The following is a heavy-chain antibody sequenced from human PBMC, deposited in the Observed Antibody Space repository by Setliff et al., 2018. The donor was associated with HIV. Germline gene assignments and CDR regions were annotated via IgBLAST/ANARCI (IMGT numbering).Heavy chain of an antibody. Sequence: SETLSLTCTVSGGSIKRGSYYWNWIRQPVGEGLEWIGHISSSGSTNYNPSLKNRVSLSLDTSKNQFSLKLRSVFAADTAVYYCVRDPGYSSGWSGTTFDYWGLGTLVTVSS. J-gene: IGHJ4*02. CDR3: VRDPGYSSGWSGTTFDY. D-gene: IGHD6-19*01. CDR2: ISSSGST. V-gene: IGHV4-61*09. CDR1: GGSIKRGSYY.